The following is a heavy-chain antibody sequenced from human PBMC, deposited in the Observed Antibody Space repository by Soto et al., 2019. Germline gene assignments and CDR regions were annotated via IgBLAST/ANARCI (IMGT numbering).Heavy chain of an antibody. Sequence: PGGSLRLSCAASGFTFSDYYMTWIRQATGKGMKRISYISSRSSYTKYTNSVKCRFTIPRDNAKNSLYLQMSSLRAEDSALYFCARVGEFSDSSGYTDYWGQGTRVTVSS. V-gene: IGHV3-11*05. CDR1: GFTFSDYY. D-gene: IGHD3-22*01. CDR2: ISSRSSYT. CDR3: ARVGEFSDSSGYTDY. J-gene: IGHJ4*02.